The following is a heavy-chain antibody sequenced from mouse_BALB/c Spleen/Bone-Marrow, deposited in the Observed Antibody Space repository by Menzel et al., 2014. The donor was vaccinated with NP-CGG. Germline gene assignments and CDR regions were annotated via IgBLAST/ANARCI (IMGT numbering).Heavy chain of an antibody. Sequence: VQLQQPGAELVKPGASVKLSCTASGFNIKDTYMYWVKQRPEQGLEWIGRIDPANGNTKYDPKFQDKATITADTSSNTAYLQLSSLTSEDTAVYYCARYYYGSSLFAYWGQGTLVTVSA. D-gene: IGHD1-1*01. CDR2: IDPANGNT. J-gene: IGHJ3*01. CDR3: ARYYYGSSLFAY. CDR1: GFNIKDTY. V-gene: IGHV14-3*02.